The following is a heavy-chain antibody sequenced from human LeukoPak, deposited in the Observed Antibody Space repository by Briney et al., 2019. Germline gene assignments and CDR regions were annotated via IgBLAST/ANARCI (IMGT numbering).Heavy chain of an antibody. D-gene: IGHD6-19*01. V-gene: IGHV4-39*01. CDR1: GGSISSSSYY. J-gene: IGHJ4*02. Sequence: SETLSLTCTVSGGSISSSSYYWGWIRQPPGKGLEWIGSIYYSGSTYYNPSLKSRVTISVDTSKNQFSLNLSSVTAADTAVYYCARISEVAGVTVFDYWGQGTLVTVSS. CDR2: IYYSGST. CDR3: ARISEVAGVTVFDY.